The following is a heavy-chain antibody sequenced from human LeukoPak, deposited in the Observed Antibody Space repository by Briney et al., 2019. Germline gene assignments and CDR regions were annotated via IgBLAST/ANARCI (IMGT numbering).Heavy chain of an antibody. J-gene: IGHJ4*02. CDR3: VCYGPGSYSTAG. V-gene: IGHV3-30*04. CDR2: ISYDGSNI. CDR1: GFTFSTYT. D-gene: IGHD3-10*01. Sequence: GVSLGLSCTASGFTFSTYTMHWVCQAPGKGLEWVAVISYDGSNIYYTDSVKGRFTISRDNSKSTLYLQMNSLRAEDTAVYYCVCYGPGSYSTAGWGQGTLVTVSS.